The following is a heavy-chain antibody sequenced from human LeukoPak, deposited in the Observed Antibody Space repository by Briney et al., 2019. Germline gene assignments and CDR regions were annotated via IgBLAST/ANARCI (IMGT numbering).Heavy chain of an antibody. J-gene: IGHJ4*02. CDR2: ISYDGSNK. Sequence: PGGSLRLSCAASGFTFSSYAMHWVRQAPGKGLEWVAVISYDGSNKYYADSVKGRFTISRDNSKNTLYLQMNSLRAEDTAVYYCARPSAEWGLGELSPWDYWGQGTLVTVSS. CDR1: GFTFSSYA. CDR3: ARPSAEWGLGELSPWDY. V-gene: IGHV3-30-3*01. D-gene: IGHD3-16*02.